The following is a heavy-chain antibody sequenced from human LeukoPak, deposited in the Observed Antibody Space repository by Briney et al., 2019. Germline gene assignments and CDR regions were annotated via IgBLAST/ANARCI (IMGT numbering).Heavy chain of an antibody. CDR2: ISSSSSYI. CDR1: GFTFSSYS. D-gene: IGHD5-24*01. V-gene: IGHV3-21*01. Sequence: GGSLRLSCAASGFTFSSYSMNWVRQAPGKGLEWVSSISSSSSYIYYADSVKGRFTISRDNAKNSLYLQMNSLRAEDTAVYYCASPEMADNWFDLWGQETLVTVSS. J-gene: IGHJ5*02. CDR3: ASPEMADNWFDL.